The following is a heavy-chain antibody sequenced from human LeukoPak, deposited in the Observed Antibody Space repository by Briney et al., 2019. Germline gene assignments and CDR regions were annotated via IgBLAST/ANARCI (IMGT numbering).Heavy chain of an antibody. Sequence: GGSLRLSCAASGFTFDDYAMHWVRQAPGKGLEWVSGISWNSSSIGYADSVKGRFTISRDNAKNSLYLQMNSLRAEDTALYYCAKDIRVTIFGVVQGGAFDVWGQGTMVTVSS. CDR3: AKDIRVTIFGVVQGGAFDV. CDR1: GFTFDDYA. J-gene: IGHJ3*01. D-gene: IGHD3-3*01. CDR2: ISWNSSSI. V-gene: IGHV3-9*01.